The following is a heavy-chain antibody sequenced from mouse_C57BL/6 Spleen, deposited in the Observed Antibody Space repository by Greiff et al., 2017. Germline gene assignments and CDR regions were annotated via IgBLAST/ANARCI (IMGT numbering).Heavy chain of an antibody. J-gene: IGHJ2*01. CDR3: ASRDYDAALDC. CDR1: GYTFTSYW. CDR2: IYPGSGST. Sequence: QVQLQQPGAELVKPGASVKMSCKASGYTFTSYWITWVKQRPGQGLEWIGDIYPGSGSTNYNEKFKSKATLTVDTSSSTAYMQLSSLTSDDSAVYYCASRDYDAALDCWGQGTTLTVSS. D-gene: IGHD2-4*01. V-gene: IGHV1-55*01.